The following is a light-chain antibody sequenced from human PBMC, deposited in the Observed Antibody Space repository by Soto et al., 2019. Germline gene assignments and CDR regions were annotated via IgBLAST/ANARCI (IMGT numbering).Light chain of an antibody. CDR2: GAS. Sequence: EIVLTQSPGTLSLSPGKRATLSCRASQSVSSSYLAWYQQKPGQAPRLLIYGASSRATGIPDRFSGSGSGTDFTRTISRLEPEDFAVYYCQQYGSSPNTFGQWTKLEIK. J-gene: IGKJ2*01. CDR1: QSVSSSY. CDR3: QQYGSSPNT. V-gene: IGKV3-20*01.